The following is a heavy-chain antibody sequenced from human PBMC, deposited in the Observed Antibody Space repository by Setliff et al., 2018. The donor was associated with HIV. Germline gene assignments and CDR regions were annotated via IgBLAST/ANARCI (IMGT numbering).Heavy chain of an antibody. CDR2: IYFTGTT. V-gene: IGHV4-59*11. D-gene: IGHD1-26*01. CDR1: GGSINYHF. Sequence: PSETLSLTCTVSGGSINYHFWSWIRQPPGKGLEWIGYIYFTGTTNYNPSFKGRFTISRDNAKNSLYLQMNNLRVEDTALYYCARDNPSTYGTAWDLFDSWGQGTLVTVSS. CDR3: ARDNPSTYGTAWDLFDS. J-gene: IGHJ4*02.